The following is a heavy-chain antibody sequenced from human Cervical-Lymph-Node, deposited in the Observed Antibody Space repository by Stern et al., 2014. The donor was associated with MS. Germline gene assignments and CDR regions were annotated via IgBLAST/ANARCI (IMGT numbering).Heavy chain of an antibody. D-gene: IGHD5-24*01. V-gene: IGHV3-30*18. CDR3: AKRRDGFNYLAS. CDR2: ISSDGTEE. Sequence: MQLVGSGGGVVQPGRSLRLSCSASGFTFSSYGMHWVRQIPGKGLECVALISSDGTEEFYADSVKGRFTISRDNSKKTLYLQMNGLKPEDTAVYSCAKRRDGFNYLASWGQGTLVTVSS. CDR1: GFTFSSYG. J-gene: IGHJ5*01.